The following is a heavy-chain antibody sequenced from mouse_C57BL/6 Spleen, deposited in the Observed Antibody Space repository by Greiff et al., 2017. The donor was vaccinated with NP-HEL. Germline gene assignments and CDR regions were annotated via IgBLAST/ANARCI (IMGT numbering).Heavy chain of an antibody. Sequence: QVQLQQPGAELVMPGASVKLSCKASGYTFTSYWMHWVKQRPGQGLEWIGEIGPSDSYTNYNQKFKGKSTLTVDKSYSTAYMQLSSLTSEDSAVYYCAKPPYYYGSSYWYFDVWGTGTTVTVSS. CDR1: GYTFTSYW. J-gene: IGHJ1*03. V-gene: IGHV1-69*01. CDR3: AKPPYYYGSSYWYFDV. CDR2: IGPSDSYT. D-gene: IGHD1-1*01.